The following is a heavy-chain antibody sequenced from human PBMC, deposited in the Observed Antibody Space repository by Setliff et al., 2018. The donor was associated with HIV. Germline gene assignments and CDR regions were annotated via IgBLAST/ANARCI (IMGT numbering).Heavy chain of an antibody. J-gene: IGHJ2*01. CDR3: ARDDHYYDMGSILSDWFFDL. Sequence: GASVKVSCKASGGTFIKYSMNWVRQAPGQGLEWMGGIIPIFGSTTYAQKFQGRVTITADESKNTVEMELSSLTSEDTAVYYCARDDHYYDMGSILSDWFFDLWDRGTLVTVSS. V-gene: IGHV1-69*13. CDR1: GGTFIKYS. CDR2: IIPIFGST. D-gene: IGHD3-22*01.